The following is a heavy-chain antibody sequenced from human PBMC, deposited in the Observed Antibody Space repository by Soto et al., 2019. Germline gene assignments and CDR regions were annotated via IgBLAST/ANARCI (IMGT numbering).Heavy chain of an antibody. CDR3: ASSIVVVTALDY. Sequence: ASVKVSCKASGYSFTRYGISWVRQAPGQGLEWMGWISGYNGKTKYAQKLQGRVSMTTDTSTSTAYMELSSLRSEDTAVYYCASSIVVVTALDYWGQGTLVTVSS. CDR2: ISGYNGKT. D-gene: IGHD2-21*02. CDR1: GYSFTRYG. J-gene: IGHJ4*02. V-gene: IGHV1-18*01.